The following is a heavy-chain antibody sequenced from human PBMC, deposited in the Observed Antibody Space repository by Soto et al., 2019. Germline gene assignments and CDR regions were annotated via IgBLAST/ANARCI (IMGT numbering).Heavy chain of an antibody. CDR2: ISVYIGKA. D-gene: IGHD3-3*02. Sequence: ASVKVSCKASGYSFNSYFINWVRQAPGQGLEWMGCISVYIGKANYAQKLEGRVTMTTDESTNTAYMELNSLRSEDTAVYYCASSYGISWYGDYWGQGTPVTVSS. CDR1: GYSFNSYF. CDR3: ASSYGISWYGDY. J-gene: IGHJ4*02. V-gene: IGHV1-18*01.